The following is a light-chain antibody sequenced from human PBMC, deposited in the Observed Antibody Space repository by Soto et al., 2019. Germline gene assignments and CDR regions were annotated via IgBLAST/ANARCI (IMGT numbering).Light chain of an antibody. CDR3: QSYDSSLSAQYV. CDR2: GNS. Sequence: QSVLTQPPSVSGAPGQRVTISCTGSSSNIGATYDVQWYQQLPGTAPKLLIYGNSNRPSGVPDRFSGSKSGTSASLAITGLQADDEADYYCQSYDSSLSAQYVFGTGTQLTVL. V-gene: IGLV1-40*01. CDR1: SSNIGATYD. J-gene: IGLJ1*01.